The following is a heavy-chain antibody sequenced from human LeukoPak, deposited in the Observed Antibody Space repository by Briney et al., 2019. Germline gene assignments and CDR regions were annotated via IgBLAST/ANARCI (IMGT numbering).Heavy chain of an antibody. V-gene: IGHV1-24*01. J-gene: IGHJ4*02. CDR1: GYTLTELS. Sequence: ASVKVSCKVSGYTLTELSMHWVRQAPGKGLEWVGGFDPEDGETIYAQKFQGRVTMTEDTSTDTAYMELSSLRSEDTAVYYCATVEAVFEWELLVYWGQGTLVTVSS. CDR2: FDPEDGET. D-gene: IGHD1-26*01. CDR3: ATVEAVFEWELLVY.